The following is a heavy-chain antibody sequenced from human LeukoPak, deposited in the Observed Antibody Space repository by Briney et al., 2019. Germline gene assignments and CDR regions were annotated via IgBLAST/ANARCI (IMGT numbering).Heavy chain of an antibody. V-gene: IGHV3-64D*06. J-gene: IGHJ4*02. D-gene: IGHD3-10*01. CDR1: GFTFSSYA. CDR3: VKSTPGSGYQFDY. Sequence: GGSLRLSCSASGFTFSSYAMHWVRQAPGKGVEYVSAISSNGGSTYYADSVKGRFTISRENSKNTLYLQMSSLRAEDTAVYYCVKSTPGSGYQFDYWGQGTLVTVSS. CDR2: ISSNGGST.